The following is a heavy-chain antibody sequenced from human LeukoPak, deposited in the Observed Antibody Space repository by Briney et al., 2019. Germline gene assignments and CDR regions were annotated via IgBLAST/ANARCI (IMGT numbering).Heavy chain of an antibody. D-gene: IGHD5-24*01. CDR2: IYHSGST. CDR3: ALVEMATDAFDI. J-gene: IGHJ3*02. CDR1: GGSISTNSYY. Sequence: SETLSLTCTVSGGSISTNSYYWGWIRQPPGKGLEWIGSIYHSGSTYYNPSLKSRVTISVDTSKNQFSLKLSSVTAADTAVYYCALVEMATDAFDIWGQGTMVTVSS. V-gene: IGHV4-39*07.